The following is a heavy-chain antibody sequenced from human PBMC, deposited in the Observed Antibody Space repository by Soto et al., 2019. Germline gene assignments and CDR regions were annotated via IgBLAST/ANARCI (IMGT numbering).Heavy chain of an antibody. D-gene: IGHD7-27*01. CDR3: ARLNGDPDY. CDR2: ISHTGGT. V-gene: IGHV4-30-2*01. Sequence: QLQLQESGSRLVKPSQTLSLTCAVSGGSISSGGYSWTWIRQPPGTGLEWIGYISHTGGTYYNPSLKGRVAISVDRSQNQFSLKLNSVTAADTAVYYCARLNGDPDYWGQGILVTVSS. CDR1: GGSISSGGYS. J-gene: IGHJ4*02.